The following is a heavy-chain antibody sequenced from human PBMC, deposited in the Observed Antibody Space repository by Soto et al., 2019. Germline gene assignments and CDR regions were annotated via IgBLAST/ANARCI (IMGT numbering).Heavy chain of an antibody. CDR1: GRSITSSSYY. Sequence: SETLSLTCTVSGRSITSSSYYWAWIRQPPGKGLEWIGSIYYSGSTYYNPSLKSRVTISVDTSKNQFSLKLSSMTAADTAVYYCASPNYYGSGSPGYYGMDVWGQGTTVTVS. D-gene: IGHD3-10*01. CDR3: ASPNYYGSGSPGYYGMDV. CDR2: IYYSGST. J-gene: IGHJ6*02. V-gene: IGHV4-39*01.